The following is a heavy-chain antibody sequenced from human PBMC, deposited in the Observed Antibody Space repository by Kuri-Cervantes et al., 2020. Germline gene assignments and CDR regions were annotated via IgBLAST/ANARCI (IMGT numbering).Heavy chain of an antibody. J-gene: IGHJ4*02. CDR1: GYTFTGYY. D-gene: IGHD3-9*01. CDR3: ARGLRYFAWFSDHYYFDY. V-gene: IGHV1-2*02. Sequence: ASVKVSCKASGYTFTGYYMHWVRQAPGQGLEWMGWVNPNSGGTNYAQKFQGRGTMTRDTSISTAYMELSSLRSDDTAVYYCARGLRYFAWFSDHYYFDYWGEGTLVTVSS. CDR2: VNPNSGGT.